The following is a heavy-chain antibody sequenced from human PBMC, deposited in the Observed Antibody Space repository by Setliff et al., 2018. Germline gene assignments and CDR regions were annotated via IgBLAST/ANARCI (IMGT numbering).Heavy chain of an antibody. CDR3: ARDAPYTNTWRYFDH. CDR2: ISTNNGKT. CDR1: GYTFISYG. J-gene: IGHJ4*02. V-gene: IGHV1-18*01. D-gene: IGHD6-13*01. Sequence: ASVKVSCKASGYTFISYGSSWLRQAPGQGFEWMGWISTNNGKTEYSQKVQGRVTMTTDRFTSTIYMELRSLRSDDTAMYYCARDAPYTNTWRYFDHWGQGTLVTVSS.